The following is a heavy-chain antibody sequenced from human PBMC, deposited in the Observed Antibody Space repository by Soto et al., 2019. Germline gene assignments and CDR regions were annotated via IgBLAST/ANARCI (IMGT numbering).Heavy chain of an antibody. CDR1: GFTFSSYS. J-gene: IGHJ6*03. V-gene: IGHV3-48*01. Sequence: GGSLRLSCAASGFTFSSYSMNWVRQAPGKGLEWVSYISSSSSTIYYADSVKGRFTISRANAKNSLYLQMNSLRAEDTAVYYCARSGDDFWSGPLDYYYMDVWGKGTTVTVS. CDR3: ARSGDDFWSGPLDYYYMDV. CDR2: ISSSSSTI. D-gene: IGHD3-3*01.